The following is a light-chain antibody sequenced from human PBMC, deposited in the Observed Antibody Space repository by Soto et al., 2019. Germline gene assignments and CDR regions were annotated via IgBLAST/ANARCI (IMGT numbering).Light chain of an antibody. V-gene: IGLV2-14*01. J-gene: IGLJ2*01. CDR3: SSYTGSDTLI. CDR2: EVS. CDR1: RSDVGGYNY. Sequence: QSVLTQPASVSGSPGQSITISCTGTRSDVGGYNYVSWYKLYPGKAPKLIIYEVSNRPSGVSNRYSGSKYGNTASLIISGLQTEDEADYYCSSYTGSDTLIFGGGTKLTVL.